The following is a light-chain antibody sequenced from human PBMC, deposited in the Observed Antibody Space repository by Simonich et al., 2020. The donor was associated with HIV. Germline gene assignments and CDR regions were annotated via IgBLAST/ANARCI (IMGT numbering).Light chain of an antibody. CDR3: CSFAGSYTSDL. Sequence: QSALTQPASVSGSPGQSITISCPGTSSDVGGYNYVSWYQQYPGKAPKLLIYDVNERPSGVPDRVSGSKSGNTASLTISGLQAEDEADYYCCSFAGSYTSDLFGGGTKLTVL. V-gene: IGLV2-11*01. CDR1: SSDVGGYNY. CDR2: DVN. J-gene: IGLJ2*01.